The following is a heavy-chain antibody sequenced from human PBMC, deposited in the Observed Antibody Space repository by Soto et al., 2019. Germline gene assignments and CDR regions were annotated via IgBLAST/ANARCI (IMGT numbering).Heavy chain of an antibody. Sequence: EVQLVESGGGLVKPGGSLRLSCAASGFTCSSYSMNWVRQAPGKGLEWVSSISSRSSYIYYADSVKGRFTISRDNAKNSLYLQMNSLRAEYTAVYYCARDYDFWSGYYPSKIYYYYMDVWGKGNTVTVSS. D-gene: IGHD3-3*01. J-gene: IGHJ6*03. CDR3: ARDYDFWSGYYPSKIYYYYMDV. CDR2: ISSRSSYI. V-gene: IGHV3-21*01. CDR1: GFTCSSYS.